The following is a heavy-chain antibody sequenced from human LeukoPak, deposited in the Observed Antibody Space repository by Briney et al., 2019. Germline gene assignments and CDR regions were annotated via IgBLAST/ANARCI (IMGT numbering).Heavy chain of an antibody. Sequence: GGSLRLSCVASGFTFSNYAMSWVRQAPGKGLEWASAITGSGTNRYYADSLKGRFTTSRDNSKNTVFLQMNSLRHEDTAIYYCVIWGDYDVLTGYYVPDYWGQGTLVTVAS. CDR2: ITGSGTNR. J-gene: IGHJ4*02. V-gene: IGHV3-23*01. D-gene: IGHD3-9*01. CDR1: GFTFSNYA. CDR3: VIWGDYDVLTGYYVPDY.